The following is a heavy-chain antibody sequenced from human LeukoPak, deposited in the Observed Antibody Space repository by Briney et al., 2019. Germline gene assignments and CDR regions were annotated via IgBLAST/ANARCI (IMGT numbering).Heavy chain of an antibody. Sequence: PGGSLRLSCAASGFTFSSYWMSWVRPAPGKGLEWVANIKQDGSEKYYVDSVKGRFTISRDNAKNSLYLQMNSLRAEDTAVYYCARDFDGSAPYYYYGMDVWGQGTTVTVSS. V-gene: IGHV3-7*01. CDR2: IKQDGSEK. CDR1: GFTFSSYW. CDR3: ARDFDGSAPYYYYGMDV. J-gene: IGHJ6*02. D-gene: IGHD3-10*01.